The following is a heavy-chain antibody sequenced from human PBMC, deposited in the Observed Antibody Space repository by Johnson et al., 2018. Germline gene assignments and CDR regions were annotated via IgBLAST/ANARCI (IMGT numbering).Heavy chain of an antibody. V-gene: IGHV3-49*05. CDR2: IRSKAYGGTT. D-gene: IGHD1-26*01. J-gene: IGHJ1*01. Sequence: VQLQESGGGLVKPGLSLRLSCAASGFSFGDYAMSWFRQASEKGLEWVGFIRSKAYGGTTEYAASVMGRFSIARVASKSIAYRQMNSLRAEDTAIYYCAKILKSGTYVRAEYFQHWGQGTLVTVSS. CDR3: AKILKSGTYVRAEYFQH. CDR1: GFSFGDYA.